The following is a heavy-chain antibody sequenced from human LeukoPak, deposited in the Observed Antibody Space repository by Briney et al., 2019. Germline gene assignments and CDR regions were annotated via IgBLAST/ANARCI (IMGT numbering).Heavy chain of an antibody. CDR2: INHSGST. Sequence: PSETLSLTCAVYGGFFSGYYWSWIRQPPGKGLEWIGEINHSGSTNYNPSLKSRVTISVDTSKNQFSLKLSSVTAADTAVYYCSSVTQAGEYWGQGTLVTVSS. D-gene: IGHD1-14*01. V-gene: IGHV4-34*01. CDR3: SSVTQAGEY. CDR1: GGFFSGYY. J-gene: IGHJ4*02.